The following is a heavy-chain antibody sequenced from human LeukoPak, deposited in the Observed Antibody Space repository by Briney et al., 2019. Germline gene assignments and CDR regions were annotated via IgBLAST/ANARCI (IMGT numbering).Heavy chain of an antibody. D-gene: IGHD3-22*01. J-gene: IGHJ4*02. V-gene: IGHV3-7*01. CDR3: ARTHRYYSDNSGYYSYLDY. CDR1: GFTFSSYW. Sequence: GGSLRLSCAASGFTFSSYWMTWVRQAPGKGLEWVANIKQDGSGKYYVDSVKGRFTISRDNAANSLYLHMNSLRAEDTAVYYCARTHRYYSDNSGYYSYLDYWGQGTLATVSS. CDR2: IKQDGSGK.